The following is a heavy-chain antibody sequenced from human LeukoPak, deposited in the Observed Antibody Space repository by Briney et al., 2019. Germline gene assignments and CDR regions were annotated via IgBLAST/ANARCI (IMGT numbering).Heavy chain of an antibody. Sequence: GGSLRLSCAASGFTFSSYGMHWVRQAPGKGLEWVAFIRYDGSNKYYADSVKGRFTISRDNAKNSLFLQMNSLRAEDTAVYYCARVTSGYSYVEYFDYWGQGTLVTVSS. J-gene: IGHJ4*02. V-gene: IGHV3-30*02. CDR2: IRYDGSNK. CDR3: ARVTSGYSYVEYFDY. D-gene: IGHD5-18*01. CDR1: GFTFSSYG.